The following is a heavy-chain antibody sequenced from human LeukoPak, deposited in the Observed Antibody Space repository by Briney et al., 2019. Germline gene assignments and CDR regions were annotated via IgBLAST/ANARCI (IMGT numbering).Heavy chain of an antibody. D-gene: IGHD6-13*01. CDR1: GFIFSNYA. CDR2: ISSRGDST. V-gene: IGHV3-23*01. Sequence: GGSLRLSCAASGFIFSNYAMSWVRQIPGRGLEWVSTISSRGDSTYVADSVKGRFTISRDNAKNSLYLQMNSLRAEDTAVYYCARVKAAAGTGWFDPWGQGTLVNVSS. CDR3: ARVKAAAGTGWFDP. J-gene: IGHJ5*02.